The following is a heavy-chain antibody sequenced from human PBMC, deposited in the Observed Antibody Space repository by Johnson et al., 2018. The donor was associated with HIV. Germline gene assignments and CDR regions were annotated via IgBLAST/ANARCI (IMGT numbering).Heavy chain of an antibody. CDR3: ARGSPYYNFWSGYVDAFDI. D-gene: IGHD3-3*01. CDR2: ISYDGSNK. V-gene: IGHV3-30*03. CDR1: GFTFSSYG. Sequence: QVQLLESGGGVVQPGRSMRLSCAASGFTFSSYGMHWVRQAPGKGLEWVAVISYDGSNKYYADSVKGRFTISRDNSKNTLYLQMKSLRAEDTAVYYCARGSPYYNFWSGYVDAFDIWGQGTMVTVSS. J-gene: IGHJ3*02.